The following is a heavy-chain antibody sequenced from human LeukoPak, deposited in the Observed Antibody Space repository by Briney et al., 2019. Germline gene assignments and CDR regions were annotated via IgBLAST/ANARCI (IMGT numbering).Heavy chain of an antibody. CDR2: IYYSGST. D-gene: IGHD3-22*01. Sequence: PSETLSLTCTVSGGSISSSSYYWGWIRQPPGKGPEWIGSIYYSGSTYYNPSLKSRVTISVDTSKNQFSLKLSSVTAADTAVYYCASDSSGYYYFDYWGQGTLVTVSS. CDR1: GGSISSSSYY. CDR3: ASDSSGYYYFDY. V-gene: IGHV4-39*01. J-gene: IGHJ4*02.